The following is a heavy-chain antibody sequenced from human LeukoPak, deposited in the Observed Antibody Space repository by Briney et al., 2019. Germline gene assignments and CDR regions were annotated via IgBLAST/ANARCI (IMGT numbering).Heavy chain of an antibody. V-gene: IGHV3-23*01. CDR2: ISGSGGST. D-gene: IGHD3-22*01. CDR1: GFTFSSYA. Sequence: GGSLRLSCAASGFTFSSYAMSWVRQAPGKGLEWVSAISGSGGSTYYADSVKGRFTISRDNSKNTLYLQMNSLRAGDTAVYYCAKRPGYYYDSSGYYQPTDYWGQGTLVTVSS. J-gene: IGHJ4*02. CDR3: AKRPGYYYDSSGYYQPTDY.